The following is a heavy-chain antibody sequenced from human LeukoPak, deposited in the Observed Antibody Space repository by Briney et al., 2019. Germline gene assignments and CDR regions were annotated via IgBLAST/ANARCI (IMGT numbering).Heavy chain of an antibody. CDR1: GYKFNNFY. J-gene: IGHJ4*02. V-gene: IGHV5-51*01. CDR3: ARRHSDSLTGFDF. Sequence: GESLKISCQASGYKFNNFYIAWVRQMPGKGLEWVAIIYPGDSDIRYSPSIQGHVTISADKSTSTTFLQRTSLKASDTAMYYCARRHSDSLTGFDFWGQGTLVTVTS. D-gene: IGHD3-9*01. CDR2: IYPGDSDI.